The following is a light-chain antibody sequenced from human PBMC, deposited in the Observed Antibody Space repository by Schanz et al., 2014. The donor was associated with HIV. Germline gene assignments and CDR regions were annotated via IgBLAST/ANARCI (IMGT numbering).Light chain of an antibody. CDR2: LEGSGTY. CDR1: SGHSTYI. V-gene: IGLV4-60*03. CDR3: ATWDTGIQV. Sequence: QPVLTQSSSASASLGASVKLTCTLSSGHSTYIIAWHQQQPGKAPRYLMRLEGSGTYNQGSELPDRFSGSSSGADRYLTISNLQSEDEADYYCATWDTGIQVFGGGTKLTVL. J-gene: IGLJ3*02.